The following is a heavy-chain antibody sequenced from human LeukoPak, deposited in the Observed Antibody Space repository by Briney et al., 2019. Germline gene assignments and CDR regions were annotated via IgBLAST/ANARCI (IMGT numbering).Heavy chain of an antibody. Sequence: SVKVSCKASGGTFSSYAISWVRQAPGQGLEWMGGVIPIFGTANYAQKFQGRVTITADKSTSTAYMELSSLRSEDTAVYYCARGPEGYYYYHYMDVWGKGTTVTVSS. V-gene: IGHV1-69*06. CDR2: VIPIFGTA. CDR3: ARGPEGYYYYHYMDV. CDR1: GGTFSSYA. J-gene: IGHJ6*03.